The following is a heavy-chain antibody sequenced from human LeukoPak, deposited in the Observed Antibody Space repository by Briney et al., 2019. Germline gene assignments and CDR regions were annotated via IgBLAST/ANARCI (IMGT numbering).Heavy chain of an antibody. CDR2: ISASGSGSTK. J-gene: IGHJ3*01. CDR3: ARVGATHSAFDV. V-gene: IGHV3-48*03. D-gene: IGHD1-26*01. Sequence: PGGSLRLSCAASGYTFRTSEMNWVRRAPGKGLEWVSYISASGSGSTKYYADSVRGRFIISRDNAKNSLYLQMSSLRDEDTAVYYCARVGATHSAFDVWGQGTMVTVSS. CDR1: GYTFRTSE.